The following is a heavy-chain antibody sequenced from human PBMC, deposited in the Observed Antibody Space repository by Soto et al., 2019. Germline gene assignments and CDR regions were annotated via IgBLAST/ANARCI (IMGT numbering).Heavy chain of an antibody. CDR2: IWYDGSNK. V-gene: IGHV3-33*01. D-gene: IGHD2-2*01. CDR1: GFTFSSYG. J-gene: IGHJ6*02. Sequence: GGSLRLSCAASGFTFSSYGMHWVRQAPGKGLEWVAVIWYDGSNKYYADSVKGRFTISRDNSKNTLYLQMNSLRAEDTAVYYCARDLVVVPAAMSAYYYYGMDVWGQGTTVTVSS. CDR3: ARDLVVVPAAMSAYYYYGMDV.